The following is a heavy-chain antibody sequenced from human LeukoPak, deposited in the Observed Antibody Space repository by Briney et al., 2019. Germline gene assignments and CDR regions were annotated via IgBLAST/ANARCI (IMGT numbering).Heavy chain of an antibody. CDR2: ISGSGGST. D-gene: IGHD2-15*01. Sequence: GGSLRLSCAASGFTFSSYAMSWVRQAPGKGLEWVSAISGSGGSTYYADSVKGRFTISRDNSKNTLYLQMNSLRVEDTAVYYCARITAILSLYYYYYMDVWGKGTTVTVSS. V-gene: IGHV3-23*01. J-gene: IGHJ6*03. CDR3: ARITAILSLYYYYYMDV. CDR1: GFTFSSYA.